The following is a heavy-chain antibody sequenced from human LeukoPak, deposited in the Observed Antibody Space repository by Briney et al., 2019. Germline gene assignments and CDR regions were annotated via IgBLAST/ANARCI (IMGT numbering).Heavy chain of an antibody. CDR3: ARDPRRWELPTQRRWYFDL. CDR1: GFTFSSYS. CDR2: ISSSSSTI. D-gene: IGHD1-26*01. J-gene: IGHJ2*01. Sequence: PGGSLRLSCAASGFTFSSYSMNWVRQAPGKGLEWVSYISSSSSTIYYADSVKGRFTISRDNAKNSLYLQMNSLRAEDTAVYYCARDPRRWELPTQRRWYFDLWGRGTLVTVSS. V-gene: IGHV3-48*01.